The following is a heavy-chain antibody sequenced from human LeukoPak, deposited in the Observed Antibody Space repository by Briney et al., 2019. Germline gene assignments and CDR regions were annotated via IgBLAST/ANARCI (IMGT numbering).Heavy chain of an antibody. J-gene: IGHJ4*02. CDR3: ASEGVATEGGY. V-gene: IGHV4-34*01. CDR1: GGSFSGYY. D-gene: IGHD5-12*01. Sequence: SETLSLTCAVYGGSFSGYYWSWIRQPPGKGLEWIGEINQSGSTNYNPSLKSRVTISVDTSKNQFSLKLSSVTAADTAVYYCASEGVATEGGYWGQGTLVTVSS. CDR2: INQSGST.